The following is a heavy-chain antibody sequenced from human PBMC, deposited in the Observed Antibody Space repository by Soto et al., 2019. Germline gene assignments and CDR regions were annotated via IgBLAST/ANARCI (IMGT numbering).Heavy chain of an antibody. CDR3: ASNEPMIVVVKDWYFDL. V-gene: IGHV1-69*12. D-gene: IGHD3-22*01. CDR2: IIPIFGTA. CDR1: GGTFSSYA. J-gene: IGHJ2*01. Sequence: QVQLVQSGAEVKKPGSSVKVSCKASGGTFSSYAISWVRQAPGQGLEWMGGIIPIFGTANYAQKFQGRVTITANESTSTAYMELSRLRSEDTAVYYCASNEPMIVVVKDWYFDLWGRGTLVTVSS.